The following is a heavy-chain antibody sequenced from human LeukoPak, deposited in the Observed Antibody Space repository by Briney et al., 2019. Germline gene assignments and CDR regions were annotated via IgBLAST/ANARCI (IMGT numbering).Heavy chain of an antibody. CDR2: ISGSGGST. D-gene: IGHD3-3*01. CDR1: GFTFSSYA. J-gene: IGHJ3*01. CDR3: ALHWSYDYWSEPFEF. V-gene: IGHV3-23*01. Sequence: SGGSLRLSCAASGFTFSSYAMSWVRQAPGKGLEWVSAISGSGGSTYYADSVKGRFTISRDNSKNTLWLQMNSLRAEDTALYYCALHWSYDYWSEPFEFRGQGTMVAVSS.